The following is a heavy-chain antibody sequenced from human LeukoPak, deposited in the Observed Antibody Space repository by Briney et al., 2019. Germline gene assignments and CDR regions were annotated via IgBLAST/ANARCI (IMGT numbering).Heavy chain of an antibody. Sequence: PGRSLRLSCAASGFTFRSYGMHWVRQAPGEGQEWVAVIWYDGSNKNYADSVKGRFTISRDNSKNTLYLQMNSLRAEDTAVYYCARDRAAAMEYYYMDVWGKGTTVTVSS. D-gene: IGHD2-2*01. J-gene: IGHJ6*03. V-gene: IGHV3-33*01. CDR2: IWYDGSNK. CDR1: GFTFRSYG. CDR3: ARDRAAAMEYYYMDV.